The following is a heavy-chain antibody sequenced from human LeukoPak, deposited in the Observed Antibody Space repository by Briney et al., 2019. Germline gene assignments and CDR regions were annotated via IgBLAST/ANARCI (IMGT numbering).Heavy chain of an antibody. CDR2: INSAGTIT. CDR3: ARDGEVDKAMGEPFDY. D-gene: IGHD5-18*01. CDR1: GFTLSGYW. Sequence: PGGSLRLSCAASGFTLSGYWMQWVRLAPGKGLVWVSRINSAGTITTYADSVKGRFTVSRDNAKNTLYLQMNSLRAEDMGVYFCARDGEVDKAMGEPFDYWGQGTLVTVSA. V-gene: IGHV3-74*01. J-gene: IGHJ4*02.